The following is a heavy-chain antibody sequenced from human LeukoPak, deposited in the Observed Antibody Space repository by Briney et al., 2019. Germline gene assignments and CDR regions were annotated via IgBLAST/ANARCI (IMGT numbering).Heavy chain of an antibody. Sequence: GASVKVSCKASGYTFTSYYMHWVRQAPGQGLEWMGIINPSGGSTSCAQKFQGRVTMTRDTSTSTVYMELSSLRSEDTAVYYCARDTIAVTVGTLRYFDLWGRGTLVTVSS. V-gene: IGHV1-46*01. CDR1: GYTFTSYY. CDR2: INPSGGST. D-gene: IGHD6-19*01. J-gene: IGHJ2*01. CDR3: ARDTIAVTVGTLRYFDL.